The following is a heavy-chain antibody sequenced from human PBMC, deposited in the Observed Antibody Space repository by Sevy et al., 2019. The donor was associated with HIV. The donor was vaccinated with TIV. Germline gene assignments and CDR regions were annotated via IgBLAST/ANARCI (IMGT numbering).Heavy chain of an antibody. J-gene: IGHJ4*02. CDR2: ISRSSRTI. D-gene: IGHD6-19*01. CDR3: ARAYSGGWPQGAWTDY. CDR1: GFTSRTYS. V-gene: IGHV3-48*01. Sequence: GGSLSLSCAASGFTSRTYSMNWVRQAPGKGLEWLLYISRSSRTIYYADSVEGRFTISRDNAKNSLYLQINSLRAEDTAVYYCARAYSGGWPQGAWTDYWGQGTLVTVSS.